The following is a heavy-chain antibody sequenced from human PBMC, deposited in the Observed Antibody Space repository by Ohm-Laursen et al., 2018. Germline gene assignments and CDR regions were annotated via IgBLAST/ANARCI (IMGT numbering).Heavy chain of an antibody. CDR3: ARDAYYFDSSGGMRNDY. Sequence: GTLSLTCTVSGGSTRSYYWSWIRQPAGKGLEWIGRIYTSGSTNYNPSLKSRVTMSIDTSKNQFPLKLSSVTAADTAVYYCARDAYYFDSSGGMRNDYWGQGTLVTVSS. D-gene: IGHD3-22*01. CDR2: IYTSGST. J-gene: IGHJ4*02. V-gene: IGHV4-4*07. CDR1: GGSTRSYY.